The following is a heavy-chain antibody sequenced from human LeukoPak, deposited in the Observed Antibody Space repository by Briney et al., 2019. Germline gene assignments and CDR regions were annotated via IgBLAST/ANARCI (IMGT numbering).Heavy chain of an antibody. Sequence: GASVKVSCKASGYTFTGYYMHWVRQAPGQGLEWMGWINPNSGGTNYAQKFQGRVTMTRDTSISTAYMELRRMRSDDTAVYYCARSPHYCSGGSCYYNWFDPWGQGTLVTVSS. CDR2: INPNSGGT. V-gene: IGHV1-2*02. CDR1: GYTFTGYY. J-gene: IGHJ5*02. CDR3: ARSPHYCSGGSCYYNWFDP. D-gene: IGHD2-15*01.